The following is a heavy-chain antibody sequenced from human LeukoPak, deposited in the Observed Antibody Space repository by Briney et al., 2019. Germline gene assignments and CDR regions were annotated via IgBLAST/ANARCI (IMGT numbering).Heavy chain of an antibody. CDR1: GGSISSGSYY. V-gene: IGHV4-61*02. CDR2: IYPSGST. CDR3: ARDWDYMIDY. J-gene: IGHJ4*02. D-gene: IGHD1-7*01. Sequence: SETLSLTCTVSGGSISSGSYYWSRIRQPAGKGLEWIGRIYPSGSTNYNPSLKSRVTISVDTSKNQFSLRLTSVTAADTAVYYCARDWDYMIDYWGQGTLVTVSS.